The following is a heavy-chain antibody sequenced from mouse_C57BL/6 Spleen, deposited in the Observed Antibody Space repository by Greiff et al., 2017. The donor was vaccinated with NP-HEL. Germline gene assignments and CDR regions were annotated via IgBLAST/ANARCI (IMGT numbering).Heavy chain of an antibody. D-gene: IGHD1-1*01. CDR2: IDPEDGDT. CDR3: SFITTVVGNWDYAMDY. J-gene: IGHJ4*01. V-gene: IGHV14-1*01. CDR1: GFNIKDYY. Sequence: EVQLQESGAELVRPGASVKLSCTASGFNIKDYYMHWVKQRPEQGLEWIGRIDPEDGDTEYAPKFQGKATMTADTSSNTAYLQLSSLTSEDTAVYYCSFITTVVGNWDYAMDYWGQGTSVTVSS.